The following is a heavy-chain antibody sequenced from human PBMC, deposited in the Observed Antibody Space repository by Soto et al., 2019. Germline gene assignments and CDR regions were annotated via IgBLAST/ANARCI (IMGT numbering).Heavy chain of an antibody. D-gene: IGHD3-9*01. Sequence: ASVKVSCKASGYTFTSYGISWVRQAPGQGLEWMGWISAYNGNTNYAQKLQGRVTMTTDTSTSTAYMELRSLRSDDTAVYYCARDKLYFDCFPQDVFDIWGQGKMVTASS. CDR2: ISAYNGNT. J-gene: IGHJ3*02. V-gene: IGHV1-18*01. CDR1: GYTFTSYG. CDR3: ARDKLYFDCFPQDVFDI.